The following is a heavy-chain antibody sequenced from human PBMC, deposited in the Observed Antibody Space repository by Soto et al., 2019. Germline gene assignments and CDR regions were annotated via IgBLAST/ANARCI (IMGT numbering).Heavy chain of an antibody. V-gene: IGHV3-33*01. CDR2: IWYDGSNK. CDR3: ATGPDCSGGSCYSGGY. Sequence: GGSLRLSCAASGFTFSSYGMHWVRQAPGKGLEWVAVIWYDGSNKYYADSVKGRFTISRDNSKNTLYLQMNSLRAEDTAVYYCATGPDCSGGSCYSGGYWGQGTLVTVSS. J-gene: IGHJ4*02. D-gene: IGHD2-15*01. CDR1: GFTFSSYG.